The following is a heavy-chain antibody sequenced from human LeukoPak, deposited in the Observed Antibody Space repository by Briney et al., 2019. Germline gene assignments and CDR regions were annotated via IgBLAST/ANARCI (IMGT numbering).Heavy chain of an antibody. V-gene: IGHV4-39*01. D-gene: IGHD6-19*01. CDR1: GGSISSDSYY. Sequence: TSETLSLTCTVSGGSISSDSYYWAWIRQPPGEGLEWIASIYYSGSTYYNPSLKSRVTISVDTSRNQFSLKLNSVTAADTAVYYCASLAVAGLSEGYWGQGTLVIVSS. CDR2: IYYSGST. J-gene: IGHJ4*02. CDR3: ASLAVAGLSEGY.